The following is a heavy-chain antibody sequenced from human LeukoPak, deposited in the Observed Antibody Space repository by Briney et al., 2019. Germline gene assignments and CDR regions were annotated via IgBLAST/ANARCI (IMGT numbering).Heavy chain of an antibody. D-gene: IGHD3-10*01. V-gene: IGHV3-23*01. J-gene: IGHJ4*02. CDR2: VGAGGRRT. CDR1: GFTFSSYA. Sequence: RGSLRLSCAASGFTFSSYAMTWVRQAPGKGLEWVSTVGAGGRRTYYADSVRGRFTISRDNSKSTVYLQMNTLRAEDTAVYYCAKGLDYYGSGSYDHWGQGTLVTVSS. CDR3: AKGLDYYGSGSYDH.